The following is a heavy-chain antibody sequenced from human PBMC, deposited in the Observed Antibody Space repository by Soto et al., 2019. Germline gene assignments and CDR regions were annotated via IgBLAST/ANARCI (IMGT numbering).Heavy chain of an antibody. Sequence: GESLKISCKASGYTFTSYGISWVRQAPGQGLEWMGWISAYNGNTNYAQKFQGRVTMTRDTSTSTVYMELSSLRSEDTAVYYCARAGVTKDYNWFDPWGQGTLVTVSS. CDR3: ARAGVTKDYNWFDP. CDR2: ISAYNGNT. D-gene: IGHD4-17*01. V-gene: IGHV1-18*01. J-gene: IGHJ5*02. CDR1: GYTFTSYG.